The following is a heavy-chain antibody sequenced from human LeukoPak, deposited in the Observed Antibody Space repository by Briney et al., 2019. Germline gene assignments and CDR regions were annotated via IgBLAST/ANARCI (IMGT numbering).Heavy chain of an antibody. Sequence: SQTLSLTCAISGDSVSSNSASWNWIRQSPSRGLEWLGRTYYRSKWSHDYALSVKSRITINPDTSKNQISLQLNSVTPEDTGVYYCAGTHSYFDCWGQGTLVTVSS. V-gene: IGHV6-1*01. J-gene: IGHJ4*02. CDR2: TYYRSKWSH. CDR3: AGTHSYFDC. CDR1: GDSVSSNSAS.